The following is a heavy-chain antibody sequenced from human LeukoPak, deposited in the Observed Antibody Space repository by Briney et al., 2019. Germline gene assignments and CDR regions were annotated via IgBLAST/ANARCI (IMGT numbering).Heavy chain of an antibody. CDR1: GGSISSYY. Sequence: SETLSLTCTVSGGSISSYYWSWIRQPPGKGLEWIGYIYYSGSTNYNPSLKSRVTISVDTSKNQFSLKLSSVTAADTAVYYCARGASSYYDFWSGCPLVFWGQGTLVTVSS. J-gene: IGHJ4*02. D-gene: IGHD3-3*01. V-gene: IGHV4-59*01. CDR2: IYYSGST. CDR3: ARGASSYYDFWSGCPLVF.